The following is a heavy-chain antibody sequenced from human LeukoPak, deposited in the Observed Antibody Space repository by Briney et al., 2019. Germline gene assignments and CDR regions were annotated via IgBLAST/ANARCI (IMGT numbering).Heavy chain of an antibody. CDR1: GGSISSGSYY. Sequence: NSSETLSLTCTVSGGSISSGSYYWSRIRQPAGKGLEWIGRIYTSGSTNYNPSLKSRVTISVDTSKNQFSLKLSSVTAADTAVYYCARGATGGWLQLPVFDYWGQGTLVTVSS. CDR2: IYTSGST. D-gene: IGHD5-24*01. CDR3: ARGATGGWLQLPVFDY. V-gene: IGHV4-61*02. J-gene: IGHJ4*02.